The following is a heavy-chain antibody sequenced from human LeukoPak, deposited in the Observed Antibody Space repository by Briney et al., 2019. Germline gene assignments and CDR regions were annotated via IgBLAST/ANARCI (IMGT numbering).Heavy chain of an antibody. J-gene: IGHJ4*02. Sequence: SKTLSLTCAVYGGSFSGYYWSWIRQPPGKGLEWIGEINHSGSTNYNPSLKSRVTISVDTSKNQFSLKLSSVTAADTAVYYCARGYYDYVWGSYRYVGYFDYWGQGTLVTVSS. V-gene: IGHV4-34*01. CDR1: GGSFSGYY. D-gene: IGHD3-16*02. CDR2: INHSGST. CDR3: ARGYYDYVWGSYRYVGYFDY.